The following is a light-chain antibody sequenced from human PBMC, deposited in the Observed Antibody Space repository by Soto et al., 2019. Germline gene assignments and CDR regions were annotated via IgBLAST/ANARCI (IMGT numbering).Light chain of an antibody. Sequence: QSVLTQPPSASGSLGQSVTISCSGASSDIGGYNYVAWYQQHPGKAPKLIIYEVNKRPSGVPDRFSGSKSGNTASLTVSGLQAEDEGDYSGSSYAGGNNLLFGGGTKVTVL. CDR2: EVN. V-gene: IGLV2-8*01. CDR1: SSDIGGYNY. J-gene: IGLJ2*01. CDR3: SSYAGGNNLL.